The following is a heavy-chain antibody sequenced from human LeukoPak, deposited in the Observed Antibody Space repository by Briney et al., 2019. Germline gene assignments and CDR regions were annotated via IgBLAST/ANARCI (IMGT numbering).Heavy chain of an antibody. J-gene: IGHJ4*02. CDR1: GGSISSSSYY. CDR2: INHSGST. D-gene: IGHD5-18*01. V-gene: IGHV4-39*07. Sequence: SETLSLTCTVSGGSISSSSYYWGWIRQPPGKGLEWIGEINHSGSTNYNPSLKSRVTISVDTSKNQFSLKLSSVTAADTAVYYCARPPRLGYSYGYGYWGQGTLVTVSS. CDR3: ARPPRLGYSYGYGY.